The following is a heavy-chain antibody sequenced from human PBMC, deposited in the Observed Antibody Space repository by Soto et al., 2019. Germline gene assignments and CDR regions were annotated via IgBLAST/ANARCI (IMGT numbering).Heavy chain of an antibody. V-gene: IGHV1-2*04. CDR1: GYTFTGYY. CDR3: ARDGKLGGYYDFWSGYPLLDYGMDV. D-gene: IGHD3-3*01. Sequence: ASVKVSCKASGYTFTGYYMHWVRQAPGQGLEWMGWINPNSGGTNYAQKFQGWVTMTRDTSISTAYMELSRLRSDDTAVYYCARDGKLGGYYDFWSGYPLLDYGMDVWGQGTTVTVSS. CDR2: INPNSGGT. J-gene: IGHJ6*02.